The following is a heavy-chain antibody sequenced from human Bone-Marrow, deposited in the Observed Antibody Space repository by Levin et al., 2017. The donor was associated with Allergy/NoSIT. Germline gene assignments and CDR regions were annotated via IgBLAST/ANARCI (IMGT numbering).Heavy chain of an antibody. Sequence: HPGGSLRLSCAASGFAFRTYAMHWVRRAPGKGLEWLAVVTYDGNTEYYADSVKGRFTISRDNSKKTLYLQMSSLRAEDTALYFCAREDRVGAYYFFDYWGQGTLVTVSS. D-gene: IGHD1-26*01. CDR2: VTYDGNTE. CDR3: AREDRVGAYYFFDY. V-gene: IGHV3-30-3*01. J-gene: IGHJ4*02. CDR1: GFAFRTYA.